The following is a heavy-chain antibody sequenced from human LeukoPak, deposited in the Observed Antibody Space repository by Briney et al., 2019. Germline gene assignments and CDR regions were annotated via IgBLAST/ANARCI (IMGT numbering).Heavy chain of an antibody. D-gene: IGHD2-15*01. CDR1: GGTFSSYA. Sequence: SVKVSCKASGGTFSSYAISWVRQAPGQGLEWMGGIIPIFGTANYAQKFQGRVTITTDESTSTAYMELSSLRSEDTAVYYCARGHCSGGSCYLYYYYYYMDVWGKGTTVTVSS. CDR3: ARGHCSGGSCYLYYYYYYMDV. J-gene: IGHJ6*03. V-gene: IGHV1-69*05. CDR2: IIPIFGTA.